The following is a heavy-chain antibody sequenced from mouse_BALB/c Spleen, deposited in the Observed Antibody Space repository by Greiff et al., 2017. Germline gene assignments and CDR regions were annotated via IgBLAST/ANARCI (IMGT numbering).Heavy chain of an antibody. CDR1: GYAFTNYL. CDR2: INPGSGGT. CDR3: ARGRTGPPDY. Sequence: QVQLQQSGAELVRPGTSVKVSYKASGYAFTNYLIEWVKQRPGQGLEWIGVINPGSGGTNYNEKFKGKATLTADKSSSTAYMQLSSLTSDDSAVYFCARGRTGPPDYWGQGTTLSLL. V-gene: IGHV1-54*01. J-gene: IGHJ2*01. D-gene: IGHD4-1*01.